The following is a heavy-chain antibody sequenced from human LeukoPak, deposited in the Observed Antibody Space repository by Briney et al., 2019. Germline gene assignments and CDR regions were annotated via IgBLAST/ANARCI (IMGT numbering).Heavy chain of an antibody. Sequence: GGSLRLSCAASGFTFSSYAMHWVRQAPGKGLEWVAVISYDGSNKYYADSVKGRFTISRDNSKNTLYLQMNSLRAEDTAVYYCARGSGSSGYYNTDYWGQGTLVTVSS. CDR2: ISYDGSNK. D-gene: IGHD3-22*01. CDR1: GFTFSSYA. J-gene: IGHJ4*02. V-gene: IGHV3-30-3*01. CDR3: ARGSGSSGYYNTDY.